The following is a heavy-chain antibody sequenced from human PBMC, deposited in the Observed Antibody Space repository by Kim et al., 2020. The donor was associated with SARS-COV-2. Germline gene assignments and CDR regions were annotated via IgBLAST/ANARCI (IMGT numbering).Heavy chain of an antibody. CDR3: AREAYGDYFAY. CDR2: ISHSGST. D-gene: IGHD4-17*01. CDR1: DGSFSAYY. V-gene: IGHV4-34*01. Sequence: SETLSLTCAVYDGSFSAYYWSWIRQPPGKGLEWIGEISHSGSTNYSPSLKSRVTISVDTSKNQFSLKLSSVTAADTAVYYCAREAYGDYFAYWGQGTLVT. J-gene: IGHJ4*02.